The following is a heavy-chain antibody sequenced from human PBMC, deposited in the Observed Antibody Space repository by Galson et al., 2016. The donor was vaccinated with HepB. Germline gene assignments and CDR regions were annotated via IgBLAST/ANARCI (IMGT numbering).Heavy chain of an antibody. CDR3: AGRGASSSSWYSDYQYGRDV. V-gene: IGHV3-66*01. CDR1: GFTVSSTY. J-gene: IGHJ6*02. CDR2: IYSGGTT. Sequence: SLRLSCAASGFTVSSTYMNWVRQAPGKGLEWVSIIYSGGTTYQADSVKGRFTTSRDNSNNTLYLQMNSLRHEDTAVYYCAGRGASSSSWYSDYQYGRDVWGQGTTVSVSS. D-gene: IGHD6-13*01.